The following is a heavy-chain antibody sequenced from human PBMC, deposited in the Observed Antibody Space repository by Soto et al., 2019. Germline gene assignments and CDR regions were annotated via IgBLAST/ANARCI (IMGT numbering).Heavy chain of an antibody. CDR1: GGSSSSYY. CDR2: IYTSGST. D-gene: IGHD3-16*02. V-gene: IGHV4-4*07. CDR3: ARDLGVITFGGVIVTYSQDAFDI. Sequence: SETLSLTCTVSGGSSSSYYWSWIRQPAGKGLEWIGRIYTSGSTNYNPSLKSRVTMSVDTSKNQFSLKLSSVTAADTAVYYCARDLGVITFGGVIVTYSQDAFDIWGQGTMVTVSS. J-gene: IGHJ3*02.